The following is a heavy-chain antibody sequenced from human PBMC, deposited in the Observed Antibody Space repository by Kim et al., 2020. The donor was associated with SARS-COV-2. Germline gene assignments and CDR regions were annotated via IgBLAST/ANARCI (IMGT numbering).Heavy chain of an antibody. D-gene: IGHD3-22*01. V-gene: IGHV1-3*01. J-gene: IGHJ3*01. Sequence: ASLKVSCKASGYTFTNYAIHWVRQAPGQRFEWMGWINAGNGNTRYSQKLQGRVTITRDTSESAAYMELSSLRSEDTAVYHCAREGHEGGYLTWGQGTMVTVSS. CDR3: AREGHEGGYLT. CDR1: GYTFTNYA. CDR2: INAGNGNT.